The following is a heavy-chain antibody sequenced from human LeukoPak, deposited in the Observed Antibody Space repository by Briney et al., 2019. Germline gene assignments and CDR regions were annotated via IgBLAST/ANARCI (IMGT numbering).Heavy chain of an antibody. Sequence: SQTLSLTCTVSGGSISSGGYYWSWIRQHPGKGLEWIGYIYYGGSTYYNPSLKSRVTISVDTSKNQFSLKLSSVTAADTAVYYCARTARDGYNHDAFDIWGQGTMVTVSS. CDR3: ARTARDGYNHDAFDI. J-gene: IGHJ3*02. V-gene: IGHV4-31*03. CDR1: GGSISSGGYY. D-gene: IGHD5-24*01. CDR2: IYYGGST.